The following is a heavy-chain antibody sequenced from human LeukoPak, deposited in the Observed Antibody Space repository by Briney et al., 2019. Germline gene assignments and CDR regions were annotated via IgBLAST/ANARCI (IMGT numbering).Heavy chain of an antibody. CDR2: ISGSGHDI. Sequence: PGGSLRLSCAASGSTFSYYEMNWVRQAPGKGVEWVAYISGSGHDINYSDSVKGRFTISRDNAKNSLYLQMSSLRVEDTAVYYCTRDPRHFDSCGQGTLVTVSS. V-gene: IGHV3-48*03. J-gene: IGHJ5*01. D-gene: IGHD6-6*01. CDR1: GSTFSYYE. CDR3: TRDPRHFDS.